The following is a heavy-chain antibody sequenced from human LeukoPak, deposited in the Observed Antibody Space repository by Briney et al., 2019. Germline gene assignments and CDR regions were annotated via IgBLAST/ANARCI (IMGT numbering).Heavy chain of an antibody. Sequence: ASVKVSCKASGYRLTAYYMHWVRQAPGQGLEWMGWINPNSGGTNYAQKFQGRVTMTRDTSISTAYMELSRLTSDDTAMYYCARDEYYGSGRPLAIDSWGQGTLVTVSS. CDR3: ARDEYYGSGRPLAIDS. CDR2: INPNSGGT. V-gene: IGHV1-2*02. D-gene: IGHD3-10*01. CDR1: GYRLTAYY. J-gene: IGHJ4*02.